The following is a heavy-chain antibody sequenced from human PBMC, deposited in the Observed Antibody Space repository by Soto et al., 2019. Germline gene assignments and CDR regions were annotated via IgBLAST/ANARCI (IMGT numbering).Heavy chain of an antibody. D-gene: IGHD5-18*01. Sequence: QVQLQQWGAGLLKPSETLSLTCAVYGGSFSGYYWSWIRQPPGKGLEWIGEINHSGSTNYNPSLKSRVTISVDTSKNQCSLKLSSVTAADTAVYYCARARGIQLWLRRDYFDYWGQGTLVTVSS. CDR2: INHSGST. V-gene: IGHV4-34*01. CDR3: ARARGIQLWLRRDYFDY. J-gene: IGHJ4*02. CDR1: GGSFSGYY.